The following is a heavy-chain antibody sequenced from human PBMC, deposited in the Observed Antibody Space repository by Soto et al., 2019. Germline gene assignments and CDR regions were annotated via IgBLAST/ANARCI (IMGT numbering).Heavy chain of an antibody. D-gene: IGHD3-3*01. Sequence: SETLALTCAFYGVSFSGYYWIWIRQPPGKGVDWIGEINHSGSTNYNPSRKIRVTISVDTSKNQFSLKLSSVTAADTAVYYCARGLSVFGVVTNYYYYGMDVWGQGTTVTVSS. CDR2: INHSGST. J-gene: IGHJ6*02. CDR3: ARGLSVFGVVTNYYYYGMDV. CDR1: GVSFSGYY. V-gene: IGHV4-34*01.